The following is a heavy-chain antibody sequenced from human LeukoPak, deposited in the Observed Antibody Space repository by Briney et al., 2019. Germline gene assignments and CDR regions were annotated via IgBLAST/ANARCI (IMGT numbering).Heavy chain of an antibody. CDR2: IRYDGSDR. V-gene: IGHV3-30*02. J-gene: IGHJ4*02. D-gene: IGHD3-16*01. CDR3: AKDAGGGSMSRLHYLDY. CDR1: GFTFSSYA. Sequence: PGGSLRLSCAASGFTFSSYAIHWVRQAPGKGLEWVAFIRYDGSDRYYPESVKGRFTISRDVSRNTLYLQMNGLRAEDTAVYYCAKDAGGGSMSRLHYLDYWGQGTLVTVST.